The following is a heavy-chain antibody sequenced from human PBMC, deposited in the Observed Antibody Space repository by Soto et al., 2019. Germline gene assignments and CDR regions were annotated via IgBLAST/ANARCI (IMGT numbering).Heavy chain of an antibody. CDR2: IFYPGVT. CDR1: VGSVSNASFY. Sequence: QVQLQESGPGLVKPSETLSLTCSVSVGSVSNASFYWTWIRQAPGTVMEYIGYIFYPGVTNYNPSLSGRVTISLDTHNNHLSLKLNSLSAADTAGYYCVRVLDSRWYADLWGRGTIVTVSS. CDR3: VRVLDSRWYADL. V-gene: IGHV4-61*03. J-gene: IGHJ2*01. D-gene: IGHD3-22*01.